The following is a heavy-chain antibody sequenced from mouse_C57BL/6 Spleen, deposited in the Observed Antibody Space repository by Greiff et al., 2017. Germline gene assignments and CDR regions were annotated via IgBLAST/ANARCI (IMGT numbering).Heavy chain of an antibody. J-gene: IGHJ4*01. Sequence: EVMLVESGPELVKPGASVKIPCKASGYTFTDYNMDWVKQSHGKSLEWIGDINPNNGGTIYNQKFKGKATLTVDKSSSTAYMELRSLTSADPAVYYCARGGRRAMDYWGQGTSVTVSS. CDR2: INPNNGGT. CDR1: GYTFTDYN. V-gene: IGHV1-18*01. CDR3: ARGGRRAMDY.